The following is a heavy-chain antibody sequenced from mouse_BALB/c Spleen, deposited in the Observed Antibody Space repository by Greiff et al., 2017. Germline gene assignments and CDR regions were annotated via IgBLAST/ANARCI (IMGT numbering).Heavy chain of an antibody. CDR3: ARGLLGPAMDY. D-gene: IGHD2-3*01. V-gene: IGHV14-3*02. CDR2: IDPANGNT. Sequence: VQLQQSGAELVKPGASVKLSCTASGFNIKDTYMHWVKQRPEQGLEWIGRIDPANGNTKYDPKFQGKATITADTSSNTAYLQLSSLTSEDTAVYYCARGLLGPAMDYWGQGTSVTVSS. J-gene: IGHJ4*01. CDR1: GFNIKDTY.